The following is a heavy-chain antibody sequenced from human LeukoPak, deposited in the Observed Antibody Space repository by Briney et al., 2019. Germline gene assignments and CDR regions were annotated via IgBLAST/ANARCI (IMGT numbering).Heavy chain of an antibody. V-gene: IGHV4-59*01. CDR1: GGSISSYY. CDR2: IYYSGST. CDR3: ARETSLAGFASGLGFNY. Sequence: VKPSETLSLTCTVSGGSISSYYWSWIRQPPGKGLEWIGYIYYSGSTNYNPSLKSRVTISVDTSKNQFSLKLSSVTAADTAVYYCARETSLAGFASGLGFNYWGQGILVTVSS. J-gene: IGHJ4*02. D-gene: IGHD6-19*01.